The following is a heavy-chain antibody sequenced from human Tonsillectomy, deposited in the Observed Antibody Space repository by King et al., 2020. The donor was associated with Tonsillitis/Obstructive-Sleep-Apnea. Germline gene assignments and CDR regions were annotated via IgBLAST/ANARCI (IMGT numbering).Heavy chain of an antibody. CDR3: ARGFSETGRTRDFVS. V-gene: IGHV3-11*01. CDR1: GFTFSDYY. J-gene: IGHJ4*02. CDR2: IGSSGSTI. D-gene: IGHD1-1*01. Sequence: HVQLVESGGGLVKPGGSLRLSCAASGFTFSDYYMSWIRQAPGKGLEWVSYIGSSGSTIYYADAMRGRFTISRDNAENSLYLHMNSLRAAEPAVYYCARGFSETGRTRDFVSWGQGTLVTVSS.